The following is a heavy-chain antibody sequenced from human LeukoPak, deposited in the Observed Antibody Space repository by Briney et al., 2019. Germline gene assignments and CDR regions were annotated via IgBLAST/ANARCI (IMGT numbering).Heavy chain of an antibody. CDR3: STLKETDY. CDR1: GYTLTDYY. CDR2: INPNGGDT. J-gene: IGHJ4*02. V-gene: IGHV1-2*02. Sequence: GASVKVSCKTSGYTLTDYYMHWVRQAPGQGLEWMGWINPNGGDTNYAQKFQGRATMTRDTSISTAYMELSWLTSDDTAVYHCSTLKETDYWGQGTLVTVSS.